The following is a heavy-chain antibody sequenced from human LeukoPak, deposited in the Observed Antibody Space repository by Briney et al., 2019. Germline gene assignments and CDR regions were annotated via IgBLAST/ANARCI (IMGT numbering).Heavy chain of an antibody. CDR1: GGPFSGYY. CDR3: ARGAAVLRFLEWFIN. D-gene: IGHD3-3*01. CDR2: INHSGST. Sequence: PSETLSLTCAVYGGPFSGYYWSWIRQPPGKGLEWIGEINHSGSTNYNPSLKSRVTISVDTSKNQFSLKLSSVTAADTAVYYCARGAAVLRFLEWFINWGQGTLVTVSS. V-gene: IGHV4-34*01. J-gene: IGHJ4*02.